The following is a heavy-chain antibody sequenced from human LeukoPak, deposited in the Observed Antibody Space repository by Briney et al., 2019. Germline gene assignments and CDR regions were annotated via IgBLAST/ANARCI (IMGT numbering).Heavy chain of an antibody. CDR1: GVSISSSNSY. CDR3: ARQTGSGLFILP. Sequence: PSETLSLTCTVSGVSISSSNSYWGWIRQPPGKGLEWIVSIYYSRNTYYNPSLKGQVSISIDTSKNQFSLRLTSAAAADTAVYYCARQTGSGLFILPGGQGTLVTVSS. J-gene: IGHJ4*02. V-gene: IGHV4-39*01. CDR2: IYYSRNT. D-gene: IGHD3/OR15-3a*01.